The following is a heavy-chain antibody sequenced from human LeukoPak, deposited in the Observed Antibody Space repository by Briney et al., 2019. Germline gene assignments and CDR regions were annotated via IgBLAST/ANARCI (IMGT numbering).Heavy chain of an antibody. CDR1: GYTFTGYY. J-gene: IGHJ4*02. CDR3: ARDHKKYQLLYYFDY. CDR2: INPNSGGT. D-gene: IGHD2-2*01. Sequence: ASVKVSCKASGYTFTGYYMHWVRQAPGQGLEWMGWINPNSGGTNYAQKFQGRVTMTRDTSISTAYMELSRLRSDDTAVYYCARDHKKYQLLYYFDYWGQGTVVTVSS. V-gene: IGHV1-2*02.